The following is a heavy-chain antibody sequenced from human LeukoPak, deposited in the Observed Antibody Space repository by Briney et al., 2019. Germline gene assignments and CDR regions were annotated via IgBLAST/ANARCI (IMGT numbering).Heavy chain of an antibody. D-gene: IGHD2-2*01. J-gene: IGHJ6*03. V-gene: IGHV4-34*01. Sequence: SETLSLTRAVYGGSFSGYYWSWIRQPPGKGLEWIGEINHSGSTNYNPSLKSRVTISVDTSKNQFSLKLSSVTAADTAVYYCARGLRYCSSTSCSRYYIDVWGKGTTVTVSS. CDR2: INHSGST. CDR1: GGSFSGYY. CDR3: ARGLRYCSSTSCSRYYIDV.